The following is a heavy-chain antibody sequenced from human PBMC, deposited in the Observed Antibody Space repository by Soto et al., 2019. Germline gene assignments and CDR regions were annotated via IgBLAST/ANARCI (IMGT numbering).Heavy chain of an antibody. CDR3: ARTGSYCGGDCYPYGMDV. V-gene: IGHV5-51*01. CDR2: IYPGDSDT. CDR1: GYRFTSYW. J-gene: IGHJ6*02. Sequence: PGESLKISCKGSGYRFTSYWIGWVRQMPGKGLEWMGIIYPGDSDTRYSPSFQGQVTISADKSISTAYLQWSSLKASDTAMYYCARTGSYCGGDCYPYGMDVWGQGTTVTVSS. D-gene: IGHD2-21*01.